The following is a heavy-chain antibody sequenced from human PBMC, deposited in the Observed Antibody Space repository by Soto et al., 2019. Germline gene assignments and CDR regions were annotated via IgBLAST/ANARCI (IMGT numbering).Heavy chain of an antibody. J-gene: IGHJ4*02. D-gene: IGHD6-13*01. Sequence: GGSLSLSCSASGFTFSSFAMSWVRQAPGKGLDWVSAISGSGGSTYSADSVKGRFTISRDNSKNTLYLQMRSLRAEDTAVYYCARGLSAGKGSQPDFWGQGSPVTVSS. CDR1: GFTFSSFA. CDR2: ISGSGGST. CDR3: ARGLSAGKGSQPDF. V-gene: IGHV3-23*01.